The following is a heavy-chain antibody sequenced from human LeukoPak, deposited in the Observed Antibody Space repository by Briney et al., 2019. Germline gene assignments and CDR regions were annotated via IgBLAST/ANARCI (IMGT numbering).Heavy chain of an antibody. CDR3: ARGYGPGSYSS. CDR1: GVSTSSGY. V-gene: IGHV4-4*07. CDR2: ISTSLTT. D-gene: IGHD3-10*01. J-gene: IGHJ4*02. Sequence: SETLSLTCTVSGVSTSSGYWSWIRQPAGKGLEWLGRISTSLTTYYNPSLKSRVTMSLDTSENQFSLKMNSVTAADTAVYFCARGYGPGSYSSWGQGTLVIVSS.